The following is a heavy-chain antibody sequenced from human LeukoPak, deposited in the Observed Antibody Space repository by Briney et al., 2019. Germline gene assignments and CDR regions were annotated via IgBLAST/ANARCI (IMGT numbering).Heavy chain of an antibody. Sequence: GGSLRLSCAASGFTFSSYWMLWVRQAPGKGLVWVSRINSDGSSTSYADSVKGRFTISRDNAKNTLYLQMSSLRAEDTAVYYCARDLELVFYDSTAYEYWGQGTLVTVSS. D-gene: IGHD3-22*01. V-gene: IGHV3-74*01. J-gene: IGHJ4*02. CDR3: ARDLELVFYDSTAYEY. CDR2: INSDGSST. CDR1: GFTFSSYW.